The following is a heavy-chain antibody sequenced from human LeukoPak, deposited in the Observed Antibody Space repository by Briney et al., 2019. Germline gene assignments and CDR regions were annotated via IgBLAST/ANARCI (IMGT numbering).Heavy chain of an antibody. CDR2: IYYSGST. J-gene: IGHJ6*02. CDR1: GGSISSSSYY. Sequence: PSETLSLTCTVSGGSISSSSYYWGWIRQPPGKGLEWIGSIYYSGSTYYNPSLKSRVTISVDTSKNQFSLKLSSVTAADTAVYYCARDAYSSSWYHYYGMDVWGQGTTVTVSS. V-gene: IGHV4-39*07. D-gene: IGHD6-13*01. CDR3: ARDAYSSSWYHYYGMDV.